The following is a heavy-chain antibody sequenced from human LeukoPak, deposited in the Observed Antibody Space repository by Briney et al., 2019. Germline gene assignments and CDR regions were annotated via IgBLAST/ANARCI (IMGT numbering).Heavy chain of an antibody. Sequence: GGSLRLSCAASGFTFSSYWMNWARQAPGKGLEWVASINHNGNVNYYVDSVKGRFTISGDNAKNSLYLQMSNLRAEDAAVYFCARGGGLDVWGQGATVTVSS. CDR3: ARGGGLDV. CDR2: INHNGNVN. CDR1: GFTFSSYW. V-gene: IGHV3-7*03. D-gene: IGHD3-16*01. J-gene: IGHJ6*02.